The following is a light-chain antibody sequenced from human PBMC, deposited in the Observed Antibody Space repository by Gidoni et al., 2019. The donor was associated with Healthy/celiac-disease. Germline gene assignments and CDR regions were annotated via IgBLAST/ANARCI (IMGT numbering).Light chain of an antibody. J-gene: IGKJ2*01. V-gene: IGKV3-11*01. CDR2: DAS. CDR3: QQRSNWQDT. Sequence: IVLTQSPATLSQSPGERATLSCRASQSVSSYLTWYQQKPGQAPRLLIYDASNRATGIPARFSGSGSGTDFTLTISSLEPEDFAVYYCQQRSNWQDTFGQGTKLEIK. CDR1: QSVSSY.